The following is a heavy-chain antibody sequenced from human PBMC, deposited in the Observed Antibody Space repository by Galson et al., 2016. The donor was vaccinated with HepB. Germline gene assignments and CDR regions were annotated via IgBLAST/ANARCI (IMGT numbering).Heavy chain of an antibody. V-gene: IGHV3-30*03. CDR2: ISYVGSNE. CDR3: TIVPPLTSGWYLEGGY. D-gene: IGHD6-13*01. Sequence: SLRLSCAASGFTFRSYDMHWVRQAPGKGLEWVAFISYVGSNEYYADSVKGRFTISRDNSKNTLYLQMNILRAEDSAIYYCTIVPPLTSGWYLEGGYWGQGTLVTVSS. CDR1: GFTFRSYD. J-gene: IGHJ4*02.